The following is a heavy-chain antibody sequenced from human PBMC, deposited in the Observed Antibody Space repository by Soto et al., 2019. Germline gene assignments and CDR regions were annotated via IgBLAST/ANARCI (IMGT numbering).Heavy chain of an antibody. V-gene: IGHV3-30*18. D-gene: IGHD3-3*01. Sequence: GGSLRLSCAASGFTFSSYGMHWVRQAPGKGLEWVAVISYDGSNKYYADSVKGRFTISRDNSKNTLYLQMNSLRAEDTAVYYCAKDFGDYDFWSGYDHLDYWGQGTLVTVSS. CDR2: ISYDGSNK. CDR1: GFTFSSYG. CDR3: AKDFGDYDFWSGYDHLDY. J-gene: IGHJ4*02.